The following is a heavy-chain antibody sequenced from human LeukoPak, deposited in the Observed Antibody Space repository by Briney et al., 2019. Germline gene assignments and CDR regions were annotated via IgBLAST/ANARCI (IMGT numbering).Heavy chain of an antibody. CDR3: AKEYSSSSGFFDY. Sequence: GGSLRLSCAAWGFTFRSYAMRWVREAPGKGLEGGSAISGSGGNKYYADSVRGRFTIPRDNSKNTLYLQMNSLRAEDTAVYYCAKEYSSSSGFFDYWGQGTLVTASS. V-gene: IGHV3-23*01. J-gene: IGHJ4*02. CDR1: GFTFRSYA. CDR2: ISGSGGNK. D-gene: IGHD6-6*01.